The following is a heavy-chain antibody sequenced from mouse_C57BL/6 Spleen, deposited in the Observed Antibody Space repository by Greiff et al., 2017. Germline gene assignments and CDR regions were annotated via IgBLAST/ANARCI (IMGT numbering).Heavy chain of an antibody. D-gene: IGHD1-1*01. CDR1: GYTFTSYG. Sequence: VQLQQSGAELARPGASVKLSCKASGYTFTSYGISWVKQRTGQGLEWIGEIYPRSGNTYYNEKFKGKATLTADKSSSTAYMELRSLTSEDSAVYFCARHLTTVVATDYAMDYWGQGTSVTVSS. V-gene: IGHV1-81*01. CDR2: IYPRSGNT. J-gene: IGHJ4*01. CDR3: ARHLTTVVATDYAMDY.